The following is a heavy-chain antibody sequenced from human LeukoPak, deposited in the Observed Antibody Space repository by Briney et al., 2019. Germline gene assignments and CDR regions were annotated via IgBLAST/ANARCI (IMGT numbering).Heavy chain of an antibody. Sequence: GGSLRLSCAASGIIFSSYAMSWVRQAPGKGLEWVSSINASGGRTYYADSVKGQFTISRDNSKNTLYLQMNSLRAEDTAVYYCARAFSTTAFDYWGQGTLVTVSS. CDR2: INASGGRT. V-gene: IGHV3-23*01. J-gene: IGHJ4*02. CDR3: ARAFSTTAFDY. CDR1: GIIFSSYA. D-gene: IGHD4-17*01.